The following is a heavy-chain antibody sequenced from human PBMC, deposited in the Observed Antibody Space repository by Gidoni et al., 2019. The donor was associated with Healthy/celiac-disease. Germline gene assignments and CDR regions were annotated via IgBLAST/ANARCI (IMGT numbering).Heavy chain of an antibody. CDR1: GFSFSNYA. V-gene: IGHV3-23*04. CDR2: TTGSGDIT. CDR3: AKDWSLLEWFDY. Sequence: EVQLVESGGGLVQPGGSLRLSCAASGFSFSNYAMSWVRQAPGKGLEWVSGTTGSGDITYYADSVKGRFTISRDNSKNTLYLQMNSLRAEDTAVYYCAKDWSLLEWFDYWGQGTLVTVSS. J-gene: IGHJ4*02. D-gene: IGHD3-3*01.